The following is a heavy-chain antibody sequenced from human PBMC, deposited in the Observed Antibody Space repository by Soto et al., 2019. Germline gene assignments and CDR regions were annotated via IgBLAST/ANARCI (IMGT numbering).Heavy chain of an antibody. CDR2: IDPTDSYT. D-gene: IGHD3-22*01. CDR1: GYSFSGYW. CDR3: ARQNYDSSCKEGNWFDP. V-gene: IGHV5-10-1*01. J-gene: IGHJ5*02. Sequence: PGEALKISWEGSGYSFSGYWITWVRQMPGKGLEWMGRIDPTDSYTNYSPSFPGHVSISADKSIRTAYLQWSSLKASDSAMYSCARQNYDSSCKEGNWFDPWGQGTLVTVSS.